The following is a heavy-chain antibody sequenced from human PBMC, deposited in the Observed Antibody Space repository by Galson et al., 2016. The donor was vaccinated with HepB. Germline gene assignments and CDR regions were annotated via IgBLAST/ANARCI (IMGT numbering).Heavy chain of an antibody. V-gene: IGHV3-23*01. CDR1: GFTFSRYP. CDR3: AKLEGGLTYYGMDV. Sequence: SLRLSCAASGFTFSRYPMHWVRQAPGKGLEWVSSGSGSGGRTYYADSVNGRFTISRDNSKNTLYLQMNSLRAEDTAVYYCAKLEGGLTYYGMDVWGHGTTVTVSS. D-gene: IGHD2-15*01. J-gene: IGHJ6*02. CDR2: GSGSGGRT.